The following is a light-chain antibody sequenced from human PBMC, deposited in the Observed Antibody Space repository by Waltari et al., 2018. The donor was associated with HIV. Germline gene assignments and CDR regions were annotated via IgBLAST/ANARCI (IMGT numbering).Light chain of an antibody. V-gene: IGKV3-20*01. CDR3: QQYIGSPRT. J-gene: IGKJ1*01. Sequence: IVLIQSPGTLSLSPGDRANLSCRASQTISSTYLAWYQQKPGQAPRLLIYGASSRATGIPDRFSGSGSGTEFTLTISSLEPEDCAVYYCQQYIGSPRTFGQGTKVELK. CDR1: QTISSTY. CDR2: GAS.